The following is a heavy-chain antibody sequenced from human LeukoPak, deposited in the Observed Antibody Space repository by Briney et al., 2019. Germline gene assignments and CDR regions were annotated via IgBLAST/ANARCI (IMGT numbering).Heavy chain of an antibody. D-gene: IGHD3-10*02. CDR2: IYSVGRT. CDR1: GFIISTNY. CDR3: VRDVRGSNIHDSHDY. V-gene: IGHV3-66*01. Sequence: GGSLRPSCAASGFIISTNYMSWVRQAPGKGLEWVSVIYSVGRTYYADSVKGRFTISRDNSKNTLYLQMNSLRAEDTAVYYCVRDVRGSNIHDSHDYWGQGTLVTVSS. J-gene: IGHJ4*02.